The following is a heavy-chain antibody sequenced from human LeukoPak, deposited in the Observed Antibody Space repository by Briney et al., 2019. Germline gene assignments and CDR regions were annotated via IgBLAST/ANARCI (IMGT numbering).Heavy chain of an antibody. Sequence: SETLSLTCAVYGGSFSGYYWSWIRQPPGKGLEWIGEINHSGSTNYNPSLKSRVTISVDTSKNQFSLKLSSVTAADTAVYYCARVKRLYGSGTNWFDPWGQGTLATVSS. CDR2: INHSGST. V-gene: IGHV4-34*01. D-gene: IGHD3-10*01. CDR3: ARVKRLYGSGTNWFDP. J-gene: IGHJ5*02. CDR1: GGSFSGYY.